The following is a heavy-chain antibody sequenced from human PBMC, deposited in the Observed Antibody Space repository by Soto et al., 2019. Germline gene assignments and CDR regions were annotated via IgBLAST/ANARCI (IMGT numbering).Heavy chain of an antibody. CDR2: TYYGSKWYN. CDR3: VRPYYSSSWFPFDR. D-gene: IGHD6-13*01. J-gene: IGHJ4*02. CDR1: GDSVSSKSAA. V-gene: IGHV6-1*01. Sequence: PSQTLSLTFAISGDSVSSKSAAWNWIRQSPSRGLEWLGRTYYGSKWYNDYAVSVKSRIIINPDTSKNQFSMQLNSVPPEDTALYYCVRPYYSSSWFPFDRWGQGTLVTVSS.